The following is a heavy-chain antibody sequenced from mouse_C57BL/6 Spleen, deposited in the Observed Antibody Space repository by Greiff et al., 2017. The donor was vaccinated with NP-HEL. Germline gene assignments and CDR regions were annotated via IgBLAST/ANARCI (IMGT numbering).Heavy chain of an antibody. D-gene: IGHD3-2*02. V-gene: IGHV1-50*01. CDR3: ARRLSWYFDV. Sequence: QVQLPKHGAELVKPGASVKLSCKASGYTFTSYWMQWVKQRPEQGLEWIGEIDPSDSYTNYNQKFKGKATLTVDTSSSTAYMQLSSLTSEDSAVYYCARRLSWYFDVWGTGTTVTVSS. CDR1: GYTFTSYW. CDR2: IDPSDSYT. J-gene: IGHJ1*03.